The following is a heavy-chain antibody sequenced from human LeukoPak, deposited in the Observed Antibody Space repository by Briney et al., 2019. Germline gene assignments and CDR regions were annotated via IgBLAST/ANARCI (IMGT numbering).Heavy chain of an antibody. CDR3: ARAGQWLADI. CDR2: IRSKTYGETT. J-gene: IGHJ3*02. CDR1: GFTFGDYA. Sequence: GGSLRLSCSGSGFTFGDYAMSWFRQAPGKGLEWVSLIRSKTYGETTEYAASVKGRFSISRDDSKSIVYLQMNSLQTEDTAVYYCARAGQWLADIWGQGTVVTVSS. V-gene: IGHV3-49*03. D-gene: IGHD6-19*01.